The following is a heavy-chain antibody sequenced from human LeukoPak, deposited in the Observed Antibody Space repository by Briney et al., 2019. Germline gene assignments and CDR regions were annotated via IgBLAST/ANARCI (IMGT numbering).Heavy chain of an antibody. CDR2: IYCSGST. CDR3: ARHFWLQSYWYFDL. Sequence: PSETLSLTCTVSGGSISSYYWSWIRQPPGKGLEWIGYIYCSGSTNYNPSLKSRVTISVDTSKNQFSLKLSSVTAADTAVYYCARHFWLQSYWYFDLWGRGTLVTVSS. D-gene: IGHD5-24*01. J-gene: IGHJ2*01. CDR1: GGSISSYY. V-gene: IGHV4-59*08.